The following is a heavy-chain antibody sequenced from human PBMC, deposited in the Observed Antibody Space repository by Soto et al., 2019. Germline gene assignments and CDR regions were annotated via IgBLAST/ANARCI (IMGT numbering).Heavy chain of an antibody. CDR1: GFTFSSYA. CDR3: AKAHHPDYYDFWSGYYPYYYYGMDV. V-gene: IGHV3-23*01. J-gene: IGHJ6*02. Sequence: GGSLRLSCAASGFTFSSYAMSWFRQAPWRWLEWASAVSGSGGSTYYADSVKGRFTISRDNSKNTLYLQMNSLRAEDTAVYYCAKAHHPDYYDFWSGYYPYYYYGMDVWGQGTTVTVSS. CDR2: VSGSGGST. D-gene: IGHD3-3*01.